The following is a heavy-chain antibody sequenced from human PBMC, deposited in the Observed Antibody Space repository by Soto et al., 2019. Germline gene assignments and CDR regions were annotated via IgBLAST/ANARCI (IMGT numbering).Heavy chain of an antibody. CDR3: ARQDIVVVPAAPYYYYMDV. D-gene: IGHD2-2*01. V-gene: IGHV5-51*01. Sequence: GEPLKISCKGSGYSSTSYWIGWVRQMPGKGLEWMGIIYPGDSDTRYSPSFQGQVTISADKSISTAYLQWSSLKASDTAMYYCARQDIVVVPAAPYYYYMDVWGKGTTVTVSS. J-gene: IGHJ6*03. CDR1: GYSSTSYW. CDR2: IYPGDSDT.